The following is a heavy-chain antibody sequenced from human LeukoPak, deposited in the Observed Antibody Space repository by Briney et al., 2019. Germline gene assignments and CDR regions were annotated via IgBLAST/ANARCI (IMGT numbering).Heavy chain of an antibody. V-gene: IGHV4-34*01. J-gene: IGHJ5*02. D-gene: IGHD1-1*01. Sequence: PSETLSLTCAVYGGSFSGYYWSWIRQPPGKGLEWIGEMKHGGTTNYNPSLKSRVTISVDTSKSQFSVKLSSVPAEGTAVYYCARGGCLSQPFEAWGQGSLVTVSS. CDR1: GGSFSGYY. CDR3: ARGGCLSQPFEA. CDR2: MKHGGTT.